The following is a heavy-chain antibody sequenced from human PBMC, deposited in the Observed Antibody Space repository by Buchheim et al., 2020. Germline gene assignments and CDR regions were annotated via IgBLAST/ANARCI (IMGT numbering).Heavy chain of an antibody. V-gene: IGHV3-48*02. CDR2: ISSSSTI. J-gene: IGHJ4*02. CDR1: GFTFSSYS. D-gene: IGHD2-21*01. Sequence: EVQLVESGGGLVQPGGSLRLSCAASGFTFSSYSMNWVRQAPGKGLEWVSYISSSSTIYYADSVKGRFTISRDNAKNSLYLQMNSLRDEDTAVYYCARGVRGSFDYWGQGTL. CDR3: ARGVRGSFDY.